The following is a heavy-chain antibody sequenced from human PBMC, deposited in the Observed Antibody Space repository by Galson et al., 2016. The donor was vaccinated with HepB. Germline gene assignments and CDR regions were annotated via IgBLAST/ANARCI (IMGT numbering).Heavy chain of an antibody. J-gene: IGHJ2*01. CDR2: VFCTGTT. CDR3: ARDAYRSSHLDL. D-gene: IGHD6-6*01. V-gene: IGHV4-59*01. Sequence: SETLSLTCTVSGDSIRNYCWSWLRQPPGKGLEWIAYVFCTGTTNYNPSLRSRVTASVDTSKNQFSLNLSSVTAADTAIYYCARDAYRSSHLDLWGRGTLVTVSS. CDR1: GDSIRNYC.